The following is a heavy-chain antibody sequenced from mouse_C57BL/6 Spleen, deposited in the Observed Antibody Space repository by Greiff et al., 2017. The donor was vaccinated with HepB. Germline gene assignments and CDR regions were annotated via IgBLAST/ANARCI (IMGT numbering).Heavy chain of an antibody. J-gene: IGHJ2*01. Sequence: VQLQQPGAELVKPGASVKLSCKASGYTFTSYWMQWVKQRPGQGLEWIGEIDPSDSYTNYNQKFKGKATLTVDTSSSTSYMQLSSLTSEDSTVYYCARGSTMVPTFDYWGQGTTLTVSS. CDR3: ARGSTMVPTFDY. CDR2: IDPSDSYT. CDR1: GYTFTSYW. V-gene: IGHV1-50*01. D-gene: IGHD2-2*01.